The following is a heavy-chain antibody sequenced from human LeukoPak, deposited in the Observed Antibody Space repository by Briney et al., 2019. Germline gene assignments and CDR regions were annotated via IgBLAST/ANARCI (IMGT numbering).Heavy chain of an antibody. D-gene: IGHD6-13*01. Sequence: GGSLRLSCAASGFTVSSNYTSWVRQAPGKGLEWVSVIYSGGSTYYADSVKGRFTISRDNSKNTLYLQMNSLRAEDTAVYYCARDPQYSSSWNFDYWGQETLVTVSS. CDR3: ARDPQYSSSWNFDY. J-gene: IGHJ4*02. V-gene: IGHV3-66*02. CDR2: IYSGGST. CDR1: GFTVSSNY.